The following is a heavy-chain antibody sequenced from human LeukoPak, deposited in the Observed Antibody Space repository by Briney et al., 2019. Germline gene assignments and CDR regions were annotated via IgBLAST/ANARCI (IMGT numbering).Heavy chain of an antibody. J-gene: IGHJ4*02. V-gene: IGHV5-51*01. Sequence: ESLKISCKGSGYSFTSYWIGWVRQMPGRGLEWMGIIYPGDSDTRYSPSFQGQVTISADKSISTAYLQWSSLKASDTAMYYCARHPIGGYWTIGVCSIDYWGQGTLVTVSS. CDR3: ARHPIGGYWTIGVCSIDY. CDR1: GYSFTSYW. CDR2: IYPGDSDT. D-gene: IGHD2-8*01.